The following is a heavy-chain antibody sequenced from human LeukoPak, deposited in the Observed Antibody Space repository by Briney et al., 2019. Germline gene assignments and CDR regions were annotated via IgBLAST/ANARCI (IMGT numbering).Heavy chain of an antibody. J-gene: IGHJ3*02. D-gene: IGHD1-26*01. V-gene: IGHV4-39*01. CDR3: ARGIVGATAPWRGAFDI. CDR1: DGSISGSSSY. CDR2: THYSGSI. Sequence: PSETLSLTCTVSDGSISGSSSYWGWIRQPPGKGLEWIGSTHYSGSIYYNPSLKSRVTISVDTSKNQFSLKLTSVTAADTAVYYCARGIVGATAPWRGAFDIWGQGTMVTVSS.